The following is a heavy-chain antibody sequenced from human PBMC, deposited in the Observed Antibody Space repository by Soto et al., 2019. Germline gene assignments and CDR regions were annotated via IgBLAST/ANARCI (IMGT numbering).Heavy chain of an antibody. CDR1: GFTFTRYS. CDR2: ISSTTNYI. Sequence: GSLRLACAASGFTFTRYSMNCFLQSPGKGLEWVSSISSTTNYIYYGDSMKGRFTISRDNAKNSLYLEMNSLRAEDTAVYYCARESEDLTSNFDYWGQGTLVTVS. CDR3: ARESEDLTSNFDY. J-gene: IGHJ4*02. V-gene: IGHV3-21*06.